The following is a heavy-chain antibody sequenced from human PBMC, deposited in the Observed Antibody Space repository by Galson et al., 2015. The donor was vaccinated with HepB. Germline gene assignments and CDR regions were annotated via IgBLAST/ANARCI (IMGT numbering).Heavy chain of an antibody. CDR3: ARGEHDNRVSLFDP. CDR2: TYYRTKWYD. D-gene: IGHD1-14*01. V-gene: IGHV6-1*01. J-gene: IGHJ5*02. Sequence: CAISGDSVSRTSASWHWIRQSPSRGLEWLGRTYYRTKWYDDYEVSVRSRISINPDTSKNQVSLHLNSVTPEDTAVYYCARGEHDNRVSLFDPWGQGILVTVSS. CDR1: GDSVSRTSAS.